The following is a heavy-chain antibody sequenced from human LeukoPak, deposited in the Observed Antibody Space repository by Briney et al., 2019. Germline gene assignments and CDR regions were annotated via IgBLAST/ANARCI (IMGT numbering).Heavy chain of an antibody. J-gene: IGHJ4*02. CDR3: ASALWFGASRYYFDY. CDR1: GGSISSSNW. CDR2: IYHSGST. D-gene: IGHD3-10*01. Sequence: SETLSLTCAVSGGSISSSNWWSWVRQPPGKGLEWIGEIYHSGSTNYNPSLKSRVTISVDKSKNQFSLKLSSVTAADTAVYYCASALWFGASRYYFDYWGQGTLVTVSS. V-gene: IGHV4-4*02.